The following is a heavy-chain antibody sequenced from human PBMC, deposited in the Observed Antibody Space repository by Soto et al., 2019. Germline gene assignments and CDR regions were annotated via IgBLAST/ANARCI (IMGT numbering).Heavy chain of an antibody. V-gene: IGHV3-30*18. J-gene: IGHJ6*04. CDR2: ISYDGSKK. Sequence: GGSLRLSCAASGFTFSSYGMHWVRQAPGKGLEWVAVISYDGSKKYYADSVKGRFTISRDNSKNTLYLQMNSLRAEDTAVHYCAKDVASGGGSDVWGKGTTVTVSS. D-gene: IGHD2-15*01. CDR1: GFTFSSYG. CDR3: AKDVASGGGSDV.